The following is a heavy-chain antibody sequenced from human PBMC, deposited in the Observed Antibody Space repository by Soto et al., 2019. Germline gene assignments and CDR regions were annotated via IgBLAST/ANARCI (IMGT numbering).Heavy chain of an antibody. CDR3: ARLAATNNYYLIWFEP. D-gene: IGHD1-26*01. CDR1: GGSINYQF. Sequence: QVQLQESGPGLVKPSETLSLTCTVSGGSINYQFWSWIRQPPGKGLEWIAYIFYTGSTEYTPALKSRVTISVDTSKNQFSLKLTSVTAADTAVYYCARLAATNNYYLIWFEPWGQGTLVTVSS. V-gene: IGHV4-59*08. J-gene: IGHJ5*02. CDR2: IFYTGST.